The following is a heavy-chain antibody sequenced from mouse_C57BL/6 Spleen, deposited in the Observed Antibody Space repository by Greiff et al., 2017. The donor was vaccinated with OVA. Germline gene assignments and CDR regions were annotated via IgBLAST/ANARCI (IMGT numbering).Heavy chain of an antibody. J-gene: IGHJ2*01. Sequence: QVQLKESGAELVRPGASVTLSCKASGYTFTDYEMHWVKQTPVHGLEWIGAIDPETGGTAYNQKFKGKAILTADKSSSTAYMELRSLTSEDSAVYYCTPGKEGCFDYWGQGTTLTVSS. D-gene: IGHD4-1*01. CDR3: TPGKEGCFDY. V-gene: IGHV1-15*01. CDR1: GYTFTDYE. CDR2: IDPETGGT.